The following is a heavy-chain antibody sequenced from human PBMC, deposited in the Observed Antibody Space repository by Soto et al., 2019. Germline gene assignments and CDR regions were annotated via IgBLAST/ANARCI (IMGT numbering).Heavy chain of an antibody. J-gene: IGHJ4*02. CDR2: ISAYNGNT. CDR1: GYTFTSYG. D-gene: IGHD3-10*01. V-gene: IGHV1-18*01. CDR3: ARALDDMVGGVISGKFDY. Sequence: ASVKVSCKASGYTFTSYGISWVRQAPGQGLEWMGWISAYNGNTNYAQKLQGRVTMTTDTSTSTAYMELRSLRSDDTAVYYCARALDDMVGGVISGKFDYWGQGTQVTVSS.